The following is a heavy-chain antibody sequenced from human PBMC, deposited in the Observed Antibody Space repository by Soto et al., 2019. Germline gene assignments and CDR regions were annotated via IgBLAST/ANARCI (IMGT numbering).Heavy chain of an antibody. CDR1: ACTFSSFA. V-gene: IGHV3-53*01. CDR3: ARGIPRGYSYGSYYFDY. CDR2: IYSGGRT. Sequence: GRSLRRSCAVCACTFSSFASKWVRQAPGKGLEWVSVIYSGGRTYYADSVKGRFTISRDNSKNTLYLQMNSLRAEDTAVYYCARGIPRGYSYGSYYFDYWGQGTLVTVSS. D-gene: IGHD5-18*01. J-gene: IGHJ4*02.